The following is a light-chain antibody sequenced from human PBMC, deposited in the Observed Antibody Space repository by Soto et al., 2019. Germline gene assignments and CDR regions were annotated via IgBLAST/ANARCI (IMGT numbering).Light chain of an antibody. J-gene: IGLJ1*01. CDR1: SSNIGSNY. CDR2: RNN. Sequence: QSVLTQTPSASGTPGQRVTISCSGSSSNIGSNYVSWYQQLPGTAPKLLIHRNNQRPSGVPDRFSGSKSGTSASLAISGLRSEDEADYYCAAWDDSLSGRYVFGTGTKLTVL. V-gene: IGLV1-47*01. CDR3: AAWDDSLSGRYV.